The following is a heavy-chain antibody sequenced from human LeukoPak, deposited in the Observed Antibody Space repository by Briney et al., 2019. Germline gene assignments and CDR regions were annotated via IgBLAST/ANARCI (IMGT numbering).Heavy chain of an antibody. CDR3: ARHSLYCSSASCYPDY. V-gene: IGHV5-51*01. Sequence: GESLKISCKGSGYSFPIYWIGWVRQMPGKGLEWMGIIYPGDSDTRYSPSFQGHVTISADKSITTAYLQWSSLKASDTAMYYCARHSLYCSSASCYPDYWGQGTLVTVSS. CDR2: IYPGDSDT. J-gene: IGHJ4*02. D-gene: IGHD2-2*01. CDR1: GYSFPIYW.